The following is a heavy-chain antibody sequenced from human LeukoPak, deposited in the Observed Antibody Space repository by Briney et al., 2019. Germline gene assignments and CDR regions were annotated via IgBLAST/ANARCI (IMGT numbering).Heavy chain of an antibody. Sequence: PGGSLRLSCAASGFTFSSYSMNWVRQAPGKGLEWVSSISSSSSYIYYADSVKVRFTISRDNAKNSLYLQMNSLRAEDTAVYYCARDTPGYSYGSGVDYWGQGTLVTVSS. V-gene: IGHV3-21*01. J-gene: IGHJ4*02. D-gene: IGHD5-18*01. CDR3: ARDTPGYSYGSGVDY. CDR2: ISSSSSYI. CDR1: GFTFSSYS.